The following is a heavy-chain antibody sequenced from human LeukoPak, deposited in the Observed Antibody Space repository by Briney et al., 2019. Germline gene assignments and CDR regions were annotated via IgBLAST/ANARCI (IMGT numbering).Heavy chain of an antibody. Sequence: ASVKVSCKASGYTFTGYYMHWVRQAPGQGLEWMGWINPNSGGTNYAQKFQGRVTMTRDTSINTAYMELSRLRSDDTAVYYCARGSDSTHHNWFDPWGQGTLVTVSS. V-gene: IGHV1-2*02. CDR3: ARGSDSTHHNWFDP. D-gene: IGHD6-13*01. CDR1: GYTFTGYY. J-gene: IGHJ5*02. CDR2: INPNSGGT.